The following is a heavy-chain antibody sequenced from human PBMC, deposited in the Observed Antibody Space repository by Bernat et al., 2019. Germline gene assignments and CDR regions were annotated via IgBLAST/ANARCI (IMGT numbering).Heavy chain of an antibody. CDR2: ISSSSSYI. CDR1: GFTFSDYY. J-gene: IGHJ6*04. D-gene: IGHD1-7*01. Sequence: QVQLVESGGGLVEPGGSLRLSCEASGFTFSDYYMSWIRQAPGKGLEWVSYISSSSSYINYADSVNGRFTISRDNAKNSLYLQMNSLRAEDAAVYYCARDGNLRGNPMFVWGKGTTVTVSS. V-gene: IGHV3-11*05. CDR3: ARDGNLRGNPMFV.